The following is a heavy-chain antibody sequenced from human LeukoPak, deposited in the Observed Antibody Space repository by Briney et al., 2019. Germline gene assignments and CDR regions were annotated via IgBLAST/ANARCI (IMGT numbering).Heavy chain of an antibody. D-gene: IGHD1-26*01. Sequence: GASVKVSCKASGYTFTNYYMHWVRQAPGQGLEWMGIINPSGGSTSYAQKFQGRVTMTRDTSTSTVYMELSSLRSEDTAVYYCARDISSGTYSGRNWDPEYWFDPWGQGTLVTVSS. CDR3: ARDISSGTYSGRNWDPEYWFDP. CDR2: INPSGGST. J-gene: IGHJ5*02. V-gene: IGHV1-46*01. CDR1: GYTFTNYY.